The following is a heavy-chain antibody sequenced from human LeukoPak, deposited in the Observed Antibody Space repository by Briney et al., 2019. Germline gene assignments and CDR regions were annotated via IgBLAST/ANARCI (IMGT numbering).Heavy chain of an antibody. Sequence: GGSLRLSCAASGFTFSSYSMNWVRQAPGKGLEWVSSISSSSSYIYYADSVKGRFTISRDNAKNSLYLQMNSLRAEDTAVYYCARGGTRKNAFDIWGQGTMVTVSS. V-gene: IGHV3-21*01. CDR2: ISSSSSYI. CDR3: ARGGTRKNAFDI. D-gene: IGHD1-7*01. J-gene: IGHJ3*02. CDR1: GFTFSSYS.